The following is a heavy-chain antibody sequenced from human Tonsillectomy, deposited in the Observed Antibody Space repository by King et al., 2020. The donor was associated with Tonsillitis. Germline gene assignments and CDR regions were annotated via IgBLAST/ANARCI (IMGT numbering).Heavy chain of an antibody. J-gene: IGHJ6*02. V-gene: IGHV3-30*18. CDR1: GFTFSSYG. CDR3: AKDGRGYDYDAYYYYGMDV. D-gene: IGHD5-12*01. CDR2: ISYDGSNK. Sequence: VQLVESGGGVVQPGRSLRLSCAASGFTFSSYGMHWVRQAPGKGLEWVAVISYDGSNKYYADSVKGRFTISRDNSKNTLYLQMNSLRAEDTAVYYCAKDGRGYDYDAYYYYGMDVWGQGTTVTVSS.